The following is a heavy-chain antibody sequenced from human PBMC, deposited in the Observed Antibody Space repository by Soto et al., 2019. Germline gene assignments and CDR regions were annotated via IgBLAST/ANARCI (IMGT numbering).Heavy chain of an antibody. CDR1: GFMFSSYT. D-gene: IGHD2-2*01. J-gene: IGHJ4*02. CDR2: VSFRGDI. CDR3: ARGCSSASCYYY. V-gene: IGHV3-21*01. Sequence: GGSLRLSCTASGFMFSSYTMNWVRQAPGKGLEWVSSVSFRGDIYYADSLEGRCTISRDDAKNSLYLQMNSLRAEDTAVYYCARGCSSASCYYYWGQGTLVTVSS.